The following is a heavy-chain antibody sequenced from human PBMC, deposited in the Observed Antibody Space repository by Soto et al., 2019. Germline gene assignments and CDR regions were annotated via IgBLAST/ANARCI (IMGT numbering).Heavy chain of an antibody. D-gene: IGHD3-10*01. CDR1: GFTFSSYG. V-gene: IGHV3-30*18. Sequence: QVQLVESGGGVVQPGRSLRLSCAASGFTFSSYGMHWVRQAPGKGLEWVAVISYDGSNKYYADSVKGRFTISRDNSKNTLYLQMNSLRAEDRAVYYCAKDSDKGTPLWFGASLFYWGQGTLVSVSS. CDR3: AKDSDKGTPLWFGASLFY. J-gene: IGHJ4*02. CDR2: ISYDGSNK.